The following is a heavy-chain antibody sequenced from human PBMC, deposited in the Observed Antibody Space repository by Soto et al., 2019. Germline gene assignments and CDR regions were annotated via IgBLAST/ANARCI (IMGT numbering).Heavy chain of an antibody. D-gene: IGHD5-12*01. CDR3: VRDWRDGYDHSFNH. CDR1: GFTFNSYY. V-gene: IGHV3-7*01. Sequence: EVQLVESGGGLVQPGGSLRLSCAASGFTFNSYYMSWVRQAPGEGLEWVANIKPDGSEKYSVDSVGGRFTISRDNARNSLYLQMNSLRAEDTAVYYCVRDWRDGYDHSFNHWGQGTPVTVSS. CDR2: IKPDGSEK. J-gene: IGHJ4*02.